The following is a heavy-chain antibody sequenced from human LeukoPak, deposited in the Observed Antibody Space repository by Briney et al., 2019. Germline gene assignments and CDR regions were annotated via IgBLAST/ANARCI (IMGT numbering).Heavy chain of an antibody. J-gene: IGHJ4*02. CDR3: AAFGGSIAAAGTLAGHFDY. Sequence: SETLSLTCTVSGYSISSSYYWSWIRQPPGKGLEWIGYIYYSGSTNYNPSLKSRVTISVDTSKNQFSLKLSSVTAADTAVYYCAAFGGSIAAAGTLAGHFDYWGQGTLVTVSS. CDR2: IYYSGST. CDR1: GYSISSSYY. D-gene: IGHD6-13*01. V-gene: IGHV4-59*08.